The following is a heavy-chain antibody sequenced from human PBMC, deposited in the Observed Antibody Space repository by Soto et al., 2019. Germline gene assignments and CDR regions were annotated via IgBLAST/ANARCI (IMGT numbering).Heavy chain of an antibody. CDR3: ARAPFTIYATSGYYDY. Sequence: QVQLVESGGGVVQPGRSLRLSCAASGFTFSSSGMHWVRQAPGKGLEWVAIIWYDGSKKYYADSVKGRFTISRDNSKNTVYLQMNSLRAEDTAVYYCARAPFTIYATSGYYDYWGQGTLVTVSS. D-gene: IGHD3-22*01. CDR1: GFTFSSSG. V-gene: IGHV3-33*01. CDR2: IWYDGSKK. J-gene: IGHJ4*02.